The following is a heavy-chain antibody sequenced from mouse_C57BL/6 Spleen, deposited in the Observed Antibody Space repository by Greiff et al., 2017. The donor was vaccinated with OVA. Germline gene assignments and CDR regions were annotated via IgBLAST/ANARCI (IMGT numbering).Heavy chain of an antibody. CDR3: AREQLGRGFAY. D-gene: IGHD4-1*02. Sequence: EVKLVESGGGLVKPGGSLKLSCAASGFTFSSYAMSWVRQTPEKRLEWVATISDGGSYTYYPDNVKGRFTISRDNAKNNLYLQMSHLKSEDTAMYYCAREQLGRGFAYWGKGTLVTVSA. CDR1: GFTFSSYA. J-gene: IGHJ3*01. CDR2: ISDGGSYT. V-gene: IGHV5-4*01.